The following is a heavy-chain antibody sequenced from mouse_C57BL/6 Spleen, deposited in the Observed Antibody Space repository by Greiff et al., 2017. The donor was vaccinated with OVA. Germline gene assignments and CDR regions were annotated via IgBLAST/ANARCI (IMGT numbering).Heavy chain of an antibody. V-gene: IGHV1-80*01. D-gene: IGHD1-1*01. CDR2: IYPGDGDT. J-gene: IGHJ1*03. Sequence: QVQLKQSGAELVKPGASVKISCKASGYAFSSYWMNWVKQRPGKGLEWIGQIYPGDGDTNYNGKVKGKATLTADKSSSTAYMQLSSLTSEDSAVYFCARSDYGSSYGYFDVWGTGTTVTVSS. CDR3: ARSDYGSSYGYFDV. CDR1: GYAFSSYW.